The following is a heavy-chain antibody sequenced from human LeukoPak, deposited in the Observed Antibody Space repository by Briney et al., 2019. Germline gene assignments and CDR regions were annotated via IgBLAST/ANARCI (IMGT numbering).Heavy chain of an antibody. J-gene: IGHJ5*02. CDR1: GFTFSSFE. V-gene: IGHV3-48*03. CDR3: ARAGP. Sequence: GGSLTLSCAASGFTFSSFEMNWVRQAPGKGLEWVSYISSTGTTTYYADPVKRRFTISRDNAKNSLYLQMNSLTAEDTSVYYCARAGPWGEGTLVTVSS. CDR2: ISSTGTTT.